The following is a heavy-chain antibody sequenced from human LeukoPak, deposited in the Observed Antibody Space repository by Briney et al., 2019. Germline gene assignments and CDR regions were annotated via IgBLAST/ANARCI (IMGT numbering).Heavy chain of an antibody. CDR3: TTDRATYYDFWSGPR. V-gene: IGHV3-15*01. CDR2: IKSKTDGGTT. Sequence: GGSLRLTRAASGFTFSNAWMSWVRQAPGKGLEWVGRIKSKTDGGTTDYAAPVKGRFTISRDDSKNTLYLQMNSLKTEDTAVYYCTTDRATYYDFWSGPRWSQGTLVTVSS. D-gene: IGHD3-3*01. J-gene: IGHJ4*02. CDR1: GFTFSNAW.